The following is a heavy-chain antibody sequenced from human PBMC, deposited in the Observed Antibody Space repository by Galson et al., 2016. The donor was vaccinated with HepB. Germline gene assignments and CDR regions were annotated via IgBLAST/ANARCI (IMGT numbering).Heavy chain of an antibody. Sequence: PALVKPTQTLTLTCTFSGFSLTTSGMCVAWIRQPPGKALEWLAYIDWDDDKFYSTSLKTRRTISQDTSKNQVVLTLTNMDPVDTATYYCARIPPYLSHGVDVWGQGTTVIVSS. D-gene: IGHD2-21*01. CDR1: GFSLTTSGMC. J-gene: IGHJ6*02. CDR3: ARIPPYLSHGVDV. CDR2: IDWDDDK. V-gene: IGHV2-70*17.